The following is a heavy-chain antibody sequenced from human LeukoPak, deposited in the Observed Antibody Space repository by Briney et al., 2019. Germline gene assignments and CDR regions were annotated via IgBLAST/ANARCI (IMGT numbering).Heavy chain of an antibody. V-gene: IGHV3-15*01. CDR1: GITFKNAC. J-gene: IGHJ4*02. CDR3: TTEPRY. CDR2: IKDKGEGGTI. Sequence: PGGSLRLSCAASGITFKNACMSWVRQAPGKGPEWVARIKDKGEGGTIDYAASVRGRFTISRDDSRDAVYWQMNSLIVDDSAVYYCTTEPRYWGQGTLVTVSS.